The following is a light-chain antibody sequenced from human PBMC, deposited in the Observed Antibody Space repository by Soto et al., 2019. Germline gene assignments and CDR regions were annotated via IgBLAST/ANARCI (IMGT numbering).Light chain of an antibody. V-gene: IGKV3-20*01. J-gene: IGKJ1*01. CDR2: DAS. CDR3: QQYVRSPPSWT. Sequence: ETVLTQSPGTLSLSPGERATLSCRASQSVSSSYLAWYQQKPGQAPRLLIYDASSRATGIPDRFSGSWFGTDFTLTISRLEPEDFAVYYCQQYVRSPPSWTFGQGTKVEIK. CDR1: QSVSSSY.